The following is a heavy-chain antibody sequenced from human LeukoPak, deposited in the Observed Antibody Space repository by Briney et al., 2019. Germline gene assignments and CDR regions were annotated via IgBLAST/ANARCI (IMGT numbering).Heavy chain of an antibody. CDR3: AREEGVTGTTWDAYYYMDA. Sequence: GGSLRLSCAASGFTFSSYSMNWVRQAPGKGLEWVSYISSSSSTIYYADSVKGRFTISRDNAKNSLYLQMNSLRAEDTAVYYCAREEGVTGTTWDAYYYMDAWGKGTTVTVSS. J-gene: IGHJ6*03. CDR1: GFTFSSYS. V-gene: IGHV3-48*01. CDR2: ISSSSSTI. D-gene: IGHD1-20*01.